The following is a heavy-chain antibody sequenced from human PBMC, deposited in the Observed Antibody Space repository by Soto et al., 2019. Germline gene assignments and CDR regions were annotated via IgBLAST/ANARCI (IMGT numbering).Heavy chain of an antibody. CDR3: AMVDVYVTPSPQDV. V-gene: IGHV1-18*01. D-gene: IGHD3-16*01. J-gene: IGHJ6*02. CDR2: INAYNGNT. Sequence: QVQLVQSGAEVKNPGASVKVSCKASGYSFTRYGIVWARQAPGQGLEWMGWINAYNGNTNYAQNLQGRLTLTTDTSTTTAYMELRSLSSNDTAIYYCAMVDVYVTPSPQDVWGQGTTVTVSS. CDR1: GYSFTRYG.